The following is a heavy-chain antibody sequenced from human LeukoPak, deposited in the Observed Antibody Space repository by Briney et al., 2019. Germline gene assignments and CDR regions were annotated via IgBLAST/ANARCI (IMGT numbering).Heavy chain of an antibody. CDR3: ARVDTPIAAAGADY. D-gene: IGHD6-13*01. V-gene: IGHV1-2*02. CDR2: INPNSGGT. CDR1: GYTFAGYY. Sequence: ASVKVSCKASGYTFAGYYMHWVRQAPGQGLEWMGWINPNSGGTNYAQKFQGGVTMTRDTSLSTAYMELSRLRSDDTAVYYCARVDTPIAAAGADYWGQGTLVTVSS. J-gene: IGHJ4*02.